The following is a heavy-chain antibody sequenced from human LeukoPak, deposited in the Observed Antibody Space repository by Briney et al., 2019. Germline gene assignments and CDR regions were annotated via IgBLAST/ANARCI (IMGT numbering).Heavy chain of an antibody. CDR2: IQHDGSRT. V-gene: IGHV3-30-3*01. D-gene: IGHD6-19*01. J-gene: IGHJ4*02. Sequence: GGSLRLSCAASGFSFSTYTMNWVRQAPGKGLERVAGIQHDGSRTYYADSVKGRFTISRDNSKNTLYLQMNSLRAEDTAVYYCAKDSKENRPAVTGGGFDCWGRGTLVTVSS. CDR3: AKDSKENRPAVTGGGFDC. CDR1: GFSFSTYT.